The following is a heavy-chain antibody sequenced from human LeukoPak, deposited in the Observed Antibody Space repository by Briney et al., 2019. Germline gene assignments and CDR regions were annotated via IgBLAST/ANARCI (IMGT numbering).Heavy chain of an antibody. CDR2: IWYDRSNK. D-gene: IGHD3-22*01. CDR1: GFTFSSYA. J-gene: IGHJ4*02. CDR3: ARRNELGYYYDSSGYGRLDY. Sequence: PGGSLRLSCAASGFTFSSYAMEWVRQAPGKGLEWVAVIWYDRSNKYYADSVKGRFTISRDNSKNTLYLQMNSLRAEDTAVYYCARRNELGYYYDSSGYGRLDYWGQGTLVTVSS. V-gene: IGHV3-33*08.